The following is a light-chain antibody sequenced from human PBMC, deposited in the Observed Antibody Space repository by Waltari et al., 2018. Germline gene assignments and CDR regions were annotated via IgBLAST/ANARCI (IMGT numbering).Light chain of an antibody. CDR1: DNDVGSYDF. Sequence: QSALTQPASVSGSPGQSITLSCSGNDNDVGSYDFFSWYQTPPGKAPPCIIYEFSKRPSGISNRFSASKSGNTASLTISGLQAEDEADYYCSSYTTSSAPGVFGTGTRVTVL. CDR2: EFS. J-gene: IGLJ1*01. V-gene: IGLV2-14*01. CDR3: SSYTTSSAPGV.